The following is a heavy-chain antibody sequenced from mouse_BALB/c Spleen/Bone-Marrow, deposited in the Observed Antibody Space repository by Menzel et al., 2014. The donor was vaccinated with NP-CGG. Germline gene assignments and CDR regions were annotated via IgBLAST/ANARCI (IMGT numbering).Heavy chain of an antibody. CDR1: GYKITDHE. CDR2: IHPGSGGT. D-gene: IGHD2-3*01. Sequence: VQLQQSGAELVRPGASVKLSCKALGYKITDHEIHWVKQTPVHGLEWIGAIHPGSGGTAYNQKFKDKATLTADKSSSTVYMELSSLTSEDSAVYYCIRGWDGFDYWGQGTTLTVSS. CDR3: IRGWDGFDY. V-gene: IGHV1-15*01. J-gene: IGHJ2*01.